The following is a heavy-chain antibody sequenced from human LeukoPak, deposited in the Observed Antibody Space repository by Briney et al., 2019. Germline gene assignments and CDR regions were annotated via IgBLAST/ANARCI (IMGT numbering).Heavy chain of an antibody. V-gene: IGHV3-7*03. CDR2: IKQDGSEK. CDR3: ARDYPTFGVVTIFDY. D-gene: IGHD3-3*01. J-gene: IGHJ4*02. CDR1: GFTFNNHE. Sequence: GGSLRLSCAASGFTFNNHEMSWVRQAPGKGLEWVANIKQDGSEKNYVDSVKGRFTISRDNAKNSLFLQMNSLRAEDTAVYYCARDYPTFGVVTIFDYWGQGTLVSVSS.